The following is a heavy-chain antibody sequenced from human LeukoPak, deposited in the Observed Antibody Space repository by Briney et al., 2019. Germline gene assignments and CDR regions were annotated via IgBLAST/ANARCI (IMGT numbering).Heavy chain of an antibody. CDR3: ARDDGDY. CDR1: GFPFNSYW. CDR2: IKQDGSEK. V-gene: IGHV3-7*01. D-gene: IGHD5-24*01. J-gene: IGHJ4*02. Sequence: PGGSLRLSRAASGFPFNSYWMTWVRQAPGKGLGWVANIKQDGSEKYYVDSVKGRFTISRDNAKNSLYLQMNSLRAEDTAVYYCARDDGDYWGQGTLVTVSS.